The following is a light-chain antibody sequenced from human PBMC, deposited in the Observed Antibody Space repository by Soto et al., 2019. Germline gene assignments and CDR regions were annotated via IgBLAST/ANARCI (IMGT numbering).Light chain of an antibody. CDR3: SSYTTSSTVA. CDR1: SSDIGGYNY. J-gene: IGLJ2*01. CDR2: EVS. V-gene: IGLV2-14*01. Sequence: QSALTQSASVSGSPGQSITISCTGTSSDIGGYNYVSWYQQHPDKAPKLMIFEVSNRPSGVSNRFSGSKSGNTASLTISGLLPEDEADYYCSSYTTSSTVAFGGGTKLTLL.